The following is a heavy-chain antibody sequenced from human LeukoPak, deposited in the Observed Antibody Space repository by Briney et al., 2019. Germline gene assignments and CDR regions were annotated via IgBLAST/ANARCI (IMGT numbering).Heavy chain of an antibody. V-gene: IGHV1-69*13. CDR1: GGTFSSYA. CDR3: ARDIAGSGYAFDI. CDR2: IIPIFGTA. Sequence: SVKVSCKASGGTFSSYAISWVRQAPGQGLEWMGGIIPIFGTANYAQKFQGRVTITADESTSTAYMELSSLRSEDTAVYYCARDIAGSGYAFDIWGQGTMVTVSS. J-gene: IGHJ3*02. D-gene: IGHD1-20*01.